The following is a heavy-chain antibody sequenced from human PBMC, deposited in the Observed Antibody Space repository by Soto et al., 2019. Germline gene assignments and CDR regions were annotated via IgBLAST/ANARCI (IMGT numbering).Heavy chain of an antibody. V-gene: IGHV3-23*01. D-gene: IGHD3-22*01. J-gene: IGHJ3*02. CDR2: ISGSGGST. Sequence: GGSLRLSCAASGLTFKSYAMSWVRQAPGKGLEWVSGISGSGGSTDYADSVKGRFTISRDNSKNTLYLQMNSLRAEDTALYYCAKGTRYYYDSSGYYSGAFGAFDIWGQGTMVTVSS. CDR3: AKGTRYYYDSSGYYSGAFGAFDI. CDR1: GLTFKSYA.